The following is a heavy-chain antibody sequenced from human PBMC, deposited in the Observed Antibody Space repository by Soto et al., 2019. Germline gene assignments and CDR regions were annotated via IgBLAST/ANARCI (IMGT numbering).Heavy chain of an antibody. CDR3: ARDPRLYDSGRYYYYGMDV. CDR1: GGSISSSSYY. D-gene: IGHD3-10*01. Sequence: SETLSLTCTVSGGSISSSSYYWGWIRQPPGKGLEWIGSIYYSGSTYYNPSLKSRVTISVDTSKNQFSLKLSSVTAADTAVYYCARDPRLYDSGRYYYYGMDVWGQGTTVTVSS. CDR2: IYYSGST. V-gene: IGHV4-39*07. J-gene: IGHJ6*02.